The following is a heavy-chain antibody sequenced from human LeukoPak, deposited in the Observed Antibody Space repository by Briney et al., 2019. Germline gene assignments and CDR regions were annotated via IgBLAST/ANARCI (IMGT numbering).Heavy chain of an antibody. Sequence: SLRLSCAASAFTSSSYEMNCVRQAPGKGLEWVSYIFKSGSSTYYADSVKGRFTISRDNAKNLLYLQMNSLRADDTAVYYCARGAYGDYGRGYWGQGTLVTVSS. CDR2: IFKSGSST. J-gene: IGHJ4*02. D-gene: IGHD4-17*01. CDR3: ARGAYGDYGRGY. V-gene: IGHV3-48*03. CDR1: AFTSSSYE.